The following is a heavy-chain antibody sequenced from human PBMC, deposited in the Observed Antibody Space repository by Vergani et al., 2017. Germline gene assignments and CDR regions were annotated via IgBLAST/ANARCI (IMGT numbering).Heavy chain of an antibody. D-gene: IGHD1-26*01. CDR3: VKDAGSYENFFDS. J-gene: IGHJ4*02. V-gene: IGHV3-23*01. Sequence: EVQLLESGGSLKQPGGSVRLSCAASGFTFSTYAMHWVRQAPGKGLEWVSALTGGGGSTYYADSFKGRFIISRDNSRDTLYLQMNSLRLADTATYYCVKDAGSYENFFDSWGQGTLVTVSS. CDR2: LTGGGGST. CDR1: GFTFSTYA.